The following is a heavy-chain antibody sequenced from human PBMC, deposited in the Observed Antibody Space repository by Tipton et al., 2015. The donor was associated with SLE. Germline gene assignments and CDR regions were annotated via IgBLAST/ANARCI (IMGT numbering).Heavy chain of an antibody. D-gene: IGHD6-13*01. J-gene: IGHJ3*02. CDR1: GGSFSGYY. CDR3: ASPRSSWHRAAFDI. CDR2: INHSGST. V-gene: IGHV4-34*01. Sequence: TLSLTCAVYGGSFSGYYWSWIRQPPGKGLEWIGEINHSGSTNYNPSLKSRVTISVDTSKNQFSLKLSSVTAADTAVYYCASPRSSWHRAAFDIWGQGTMVTVSS.